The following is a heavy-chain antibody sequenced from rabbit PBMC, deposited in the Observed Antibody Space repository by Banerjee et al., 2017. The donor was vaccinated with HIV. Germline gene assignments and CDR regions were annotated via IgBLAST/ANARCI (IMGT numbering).Heavy chain of an antibody. CDR2: INTYTVKS. D-gene: IGHD4-1*01. J-gene: IGHJ4*01. CDR3: GRDLAGAIGWNFYL. CDR1: GFSFSDRDV. Sequence: QSLEESGGDLVKPGASLTLTCKASGFSFSDRDVMCWVRQAPGKGLEWIACINTYTVKSVYASWATGRFTFSRSSSTTVTLQMTSLTAADTAAYFCGRDLAGAIGWNFYLWGQGTLVTVS. V-gene: IGHV1S40*01.